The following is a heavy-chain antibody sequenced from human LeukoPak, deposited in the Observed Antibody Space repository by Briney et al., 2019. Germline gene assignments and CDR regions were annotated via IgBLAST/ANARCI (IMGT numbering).Heavy chain of an antibody. J-gene: IGHJ4*02. Sequence: SQTLSLTCVISEDSVSSNSAAWNWIRQSPSRGLEWLGRTYFRSKWYSDYTMSVKGRITINGDTSKNQFSLQLNPVTPEDTAVYFCARSIPATGNSFDYWGQGTRFTVSS. D-gene: IGHD6-13*01. CDR1: EDSVSSNSAA. V-gene: IGHV6-1*01. CDR3: ARSIPATGNSFDY. CDR2: TYFRSKWYS.